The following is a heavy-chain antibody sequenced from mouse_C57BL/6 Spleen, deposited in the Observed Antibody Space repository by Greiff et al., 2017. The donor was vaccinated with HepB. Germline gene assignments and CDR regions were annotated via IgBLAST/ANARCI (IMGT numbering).Heavy chain of an antibody. CDR2: IYPRSGNT. V-gene: IGHV1-81*01. CDR1: GYTFTRYG. J-gene: IGHJ3*01. Sequence: QVQLQQSGAELARPGASVKLSCKASGYTFTRYGISWVKQRTGQGLEWIGEIYPRSGNTYYNEKFKGKATLTADKSSSTAYMELRSLTSEDSAVYFCASDYLSWFAYWGQGTLVTVSA. CDR3: ASDYLSWFAY. D-gene: IGHD2-4*01.